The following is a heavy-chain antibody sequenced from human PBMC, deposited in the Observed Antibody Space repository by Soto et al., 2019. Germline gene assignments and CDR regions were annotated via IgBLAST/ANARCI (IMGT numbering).Heavy chain of an antibody. CDR3: ARGGLSNRWFGELVPRYGDYYYGMDV. Sequence: QVQLQESGPGLVKPSQTLSLTCTVSGGSISSGGYYWSWIRQHPGKVLEWIGYSYYSGSTYYNPSLKSRVTISVDTSKNQFSRKLSSVTAADTSVDYCARGGLSNRWFGELVPRYGDYYYGMDVWGQGTTVTVSS. CDR1: GGSISSGGYY. J-gene: IGHJ6*02. D-gene: IGHD3-10*01. V-gene: IGHV4-31*03. CDR2: SYYSGST.